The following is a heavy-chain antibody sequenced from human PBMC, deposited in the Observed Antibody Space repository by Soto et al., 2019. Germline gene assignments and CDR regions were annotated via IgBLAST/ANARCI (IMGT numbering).Heavy chain of an antibody. D-gene: IGHD3-22*01. CDR2: ISSSSSYI. Sequence: KAGGSLRLSCAASGFTFSSYSMNWVRQAPGKGLEWVSSISSSSSYIYYADSVKGRFTISRDNAKNSLYLQMNSLRAEDTAVYYCARDPLGAYYYDSSGYYYKPYYFDYWGQGTLVTVSS. V-gene: IGHV3-21*01. J-gene: IGHJ4*02. CDR1: GFTFSSYS. CDR3: ARDPLGAYYYDSSGYYYKPYYFDY.